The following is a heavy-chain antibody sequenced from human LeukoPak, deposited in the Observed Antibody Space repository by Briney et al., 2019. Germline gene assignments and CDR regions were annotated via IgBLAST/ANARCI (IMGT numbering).Heavy chain of an antibody. CDR3: ARGGATVVTCFDY. Sequence: SETLSLTCSVSGASVSDYYWTWVRQPPGKGLEYIGYIYSSGSSNYNPSLKSRVSMSVDTSKSQFSLKLTSVTAADTAVYYCARGGATVVTCFDYWGQGTLVTVSS. J-gene: IGHJ4*02. CDR2: IYSSGSS. V-gene: IGHV4-59*02. D-gene: IGHD4-23*01. CDR1: GASVSDYY.